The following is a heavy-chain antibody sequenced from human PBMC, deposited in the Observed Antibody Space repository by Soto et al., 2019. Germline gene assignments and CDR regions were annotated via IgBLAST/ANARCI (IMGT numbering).Heavy chain of an antibody. CDR2: IIPIFGTA. J-gene: IGHJ6*02. V-gene: IGHV1-69*13. CDR3: ARALYYYDSSGYYYGDYYYGMDV. CDR1: GGTFSSYA. D-gene: IGHD3-22*01. Sequence: SVKVSCKASGGTFSSYAIGWVRQAPGQGLEWMGGIIPIFGTANYAQEFQGRVTITADESTSTAYMELSSLRSEDTAVYYCARALYYYDSSGYYYGDYYYGMDVWGQGTTVTVSS.